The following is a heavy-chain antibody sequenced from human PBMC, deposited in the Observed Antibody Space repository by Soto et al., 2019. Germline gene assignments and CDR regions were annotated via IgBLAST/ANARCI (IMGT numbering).Heavy chain of an antibody. CDR1: GFSLSTSGVG. CDR3: AHRRIGVSQWNYGDFDY. CDR2: IYWDDDK. D-gene: IGHD1-7*01. Sequence: QITLKESGPTLVKPTQTLTLTCTFSGFSLSTSGVGVGWIRQPPGKALEGLVIIYWDDDKRYSPSLRGRLTSTKDTSKNQVVLTMTNVDPEDTATYFCAHRRIGVSQWNYGDFDYWGQGILVTVSS. V-gene: IGHV2-5*02. J-gene: IGHJ4*02.